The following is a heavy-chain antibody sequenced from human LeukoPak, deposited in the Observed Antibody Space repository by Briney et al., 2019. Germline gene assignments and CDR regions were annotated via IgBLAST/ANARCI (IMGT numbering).Heavy chain of an antibody. J-gene: IGHJ6*02. D-gene: IGHD3-10*01. V-gene: IGHV3-23*01. CDR2: ITGSGGRT. CDR1: GFTVINNY. CDR3: AKDNTMIRGIIYYGMDV. Sequence: GGSPRLSCAASGFTVINNYMSWVRQAPGKGLEWVSTITGSGGRTYYADSVTGRFTISRDNSKSTLYLQMNSLRAEDTAVYYCAKDNTMIRGIIYYGMDVWGQGTTVTVSS.